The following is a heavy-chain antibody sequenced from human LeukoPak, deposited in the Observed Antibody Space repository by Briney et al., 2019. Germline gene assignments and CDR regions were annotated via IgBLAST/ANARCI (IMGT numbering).Heavy chain of an antibody. CDR3: WSGLDY. CDR2: IRSKPNSYAT. D-gene: IGHD3-3*01. J-gene: IGHJ4*02. V-gene: IGHV3-73*01. CDR1: GFTFSGSA. Sequence: PGGSLRLSCAASGFTFSGSAMHWVCQASGKGLEWVGRIRSKPNSYATAYAASVTGRFTISRDDSKNTAYLQMNSLKTEDTAVYYCWSGLDYWGQGILVTVSS.